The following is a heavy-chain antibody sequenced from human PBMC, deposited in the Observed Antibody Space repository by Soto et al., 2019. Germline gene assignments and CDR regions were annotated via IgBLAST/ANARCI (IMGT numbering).Heavy chain of an antibody. CDR2: ISGNNGDT. J-gene: IGHJ4*02. Sequence: ASVKVSCKASGYTFTYYGISWVRQAPGQGLEWMGWISGNNGDTNYAQKFQGRVTMTTDTSTSTAYMELGSLRSDGTAVYYCARDADFLVVPPAAIPFDYWGQGPQVTVSS. CDR1: GYTFTYYG. V-gene: IGHV1-18*04. D-gene: IGHD2-15*01. CDR3: ARDADFLVVPPAAIPFDY.